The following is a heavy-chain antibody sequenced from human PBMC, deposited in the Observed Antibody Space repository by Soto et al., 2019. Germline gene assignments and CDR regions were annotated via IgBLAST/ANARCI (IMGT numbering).Heavy chain of an antibody. CDR2: IYYSGST. Sequence: SETLSLTCTVSGGSISSYYWSWIRQPPGKGLEWIGYIYYSGSTNYNPSLKSRVTISVDTSKNQFSLKLSSVTAADTAVYYCARGVDYYYYGMDVWGQGTTVTVSS. V-gene: IGHV4-59*01. CDR1: GGSISSYY. J-gene: IGHJ6*02. CDR3: ARGVDYYYYGMDV.